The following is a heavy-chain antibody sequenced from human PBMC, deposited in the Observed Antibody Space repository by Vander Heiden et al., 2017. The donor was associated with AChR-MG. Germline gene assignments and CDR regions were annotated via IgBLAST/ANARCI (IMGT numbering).Heavy chain of an antibody. J-gene: IGHJ4*02. CDR1: GFSFSDYW. CDR2: IKHDGSEK. V-gene: IGHV3-7*03. Sequence: EVQLVESGGGLVQPGGSLRLFCAASGFSFSDYWMSWGRQAPGKGLEWVANIKHDGSEKFYVDSAKGRFSISRDNAKNSLYLQMNGLRAEDTAVYYCARAVAGTSRDYWGQGTLVTVSS. D-gene: IGHD6-19*01. CDR3: ARAVAGTSRDY.